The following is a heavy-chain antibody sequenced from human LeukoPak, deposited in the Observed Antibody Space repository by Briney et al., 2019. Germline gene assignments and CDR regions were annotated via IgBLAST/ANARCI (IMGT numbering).Heavy chain of an antibody. Sequence: GGSLRLPCAASGFTFSSYSMNWVRQAPGKGLEWVSSISSSSSYIYYADSVKGRFTISRDNAKNSLYLQMNSLRAEDTAVYYCARASKSGQTPFDYWGQGTLVTVSS. CDR2: ISSSSSYI. D-gene: IGHD6-25*01. J-gene: IGHJ4*02. CDR3: ARASKSGQTPFDY. V-gene: IGHV3-21*01. CDR1: GFTFSSYS.